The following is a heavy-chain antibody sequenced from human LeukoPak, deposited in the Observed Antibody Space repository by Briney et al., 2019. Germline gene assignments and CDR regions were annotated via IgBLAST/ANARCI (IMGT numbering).Heavy chain of an antibody. Sequence: PGGSLRLSGVASGFSCRSYGMHWVRQAPGKGLEGVAFIRYDASNKYYADSVTGRFTISRDNAKNSLYLQMNSLRAEDTAVYYCARALAMIVAFDIWGQGTMVTVSS. CDR1: GFSCRSYG. D-gene: IGHD3-22*01. J-gene: IGHJ3*02. CDR3: ARALAMIVAFDI. CDR2: IRYDASNK. V-gene: IGHV3-30*02.